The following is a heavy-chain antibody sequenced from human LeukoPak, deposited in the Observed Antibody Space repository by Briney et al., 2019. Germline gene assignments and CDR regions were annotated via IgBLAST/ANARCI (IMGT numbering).Heavy chain of an antibody. V-gene: IGHV1-69*04. CDR2: IIPIFGIA. CDR1: GGTFSSYA. CDR3: SSSGGYNLSELDY. Sequence: SVNLSCTASGGTFSSYAISWVRQAPGQGLEWMGRIIPIFGIANYEQTFQGRLTITADKSTSTAHIELSRLRSEDTAVYYCSSSGGYNLSELDYWGQGTLVTVSS. D-gene: IGHD5-24*01. J-gene: IGHJ4*02.